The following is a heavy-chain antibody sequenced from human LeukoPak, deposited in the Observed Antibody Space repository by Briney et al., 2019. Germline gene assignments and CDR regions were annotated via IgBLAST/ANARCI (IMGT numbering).Heavy chain of an antibody. CDR3: ASVFGVITPDAFDI. V-gene: IGHV1-69*01. CDR1: GYSFTSYW. D-gene: IGHD3-10*01. Sequence: KISCKGSGYSFTSYWIGWVRQAPGQGLEWMGGISPMYGTPKYAQRFQGRVTITADESASTAYMELSSLGSEDTAVYYCASVFGVITPDAFDIWGQGTVVTVSS. J-gene: IGHJ3*02. CDR2: ISPMYGTP.